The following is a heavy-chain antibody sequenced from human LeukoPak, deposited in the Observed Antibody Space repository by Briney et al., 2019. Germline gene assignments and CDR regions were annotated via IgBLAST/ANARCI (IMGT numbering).Heavy chain of an antibody. D-gene: IGHD6-13*01. Sequence: GRSLRLSCAASGFTFSSYGMHWVRQAPGKGLEWVAVISYDGSNKYYADSVKGRFTISRDNSKNTLYLQMNSLRAEDTAVYYCAKDSVNTTYSSSWYGYYYYYYGMDVWGQGTTVTVSS. CDR1: GFTFSSYG. J-gene: IGHJ6*02. V-gene: IGHV3-30*18. CDR2: ISYDGSNK. CDR3: AKDSVNTTYSSSWYGYYYYYYGMDV.